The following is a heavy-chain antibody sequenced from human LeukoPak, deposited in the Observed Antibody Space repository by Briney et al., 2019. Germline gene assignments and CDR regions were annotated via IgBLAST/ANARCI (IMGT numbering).Heavy chain of an antibody. CDR1: GFTFSSYW. Sequence: GGSLRLSCAASGFTFSSYWMHWVRQAPGKGLVWVSRINSDASSTIYADSVKGRFTVSRDNAKNTLYLQMNSLRAEDTAVYYCARDFSCTGGTCYSQFWFDPWGQGTLVTVSS. V-gene: IGHV3-74*01. CDR2: INSDASST. CDR3: ARDFSCTGGTCYSQFWFDP. D-gene: IGHD2-15*01. J-gene: IGHJ5*02.